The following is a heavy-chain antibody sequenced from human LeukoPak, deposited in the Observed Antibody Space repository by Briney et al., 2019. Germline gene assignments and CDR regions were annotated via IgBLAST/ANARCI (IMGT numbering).Heavy chain of an antibody. Sequence: GGSLRLSCAASGFTFTNYAMTWVRQTPGKGLEWVSTIRGGGTNTLHADSVKGRFTISRDNSKNTLSLQMNSLRAEDTAVYYCAKEYYVLLVYALGGSFDYWGRGTLVTVSS. V-gene: IGHV3-23*01. CDR3: AKEYYVLLVYALGGSFDY. D-gene: IGHD2-8*02. J-gene: IGHJ4*02. CDR2: IRGGGTNT. CDR1: GFTFTNYA.